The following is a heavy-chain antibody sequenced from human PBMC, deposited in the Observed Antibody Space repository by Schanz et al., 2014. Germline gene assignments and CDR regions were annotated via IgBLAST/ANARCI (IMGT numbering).Heavy chain of an antibody. CDR2: ISPYNGNT. Sequence: QVRLVQSGAELKMPGATVKVSCETSGYTFTNYGVSWVRQAPGQGLEWVAWISPYNGNTAYAQNLKGRARMTTDTSTATAYMELRSLTSDDTAVYYCARDRVYRFLKGENRFYFDYWGQGTLVIVSS. CDR3: ARDRVYRFLKGENRFYFDY. CDR1: GYTFTNYG. V-gene: IGHV1-18*01. D-gene: IGHD3-3*01. J-gene: IGHJ4*02.